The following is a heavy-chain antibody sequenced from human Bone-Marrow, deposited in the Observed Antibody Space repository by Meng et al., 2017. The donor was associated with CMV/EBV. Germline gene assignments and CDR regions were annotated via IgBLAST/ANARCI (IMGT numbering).Heavy chain of an antibody. J-gene: IGHJ5*02. Sequence: ASVKVSCKASGYTFTGCYMHWVRQAPGQGLEWMGWINPNSGGTNYAQKFQGRVTMTRDTSISTAYMELSRLRSDDTAVYYCARDIVVVPTPNWFDPWGQGTLVTVSS. D-gene: IGHD2-2*01. CDR2: INPNSGGT. CDR1: GYTFTGCY. CDR3: ARDIVVVPTPNWFDP. V-gene: IGHV1-2*02.